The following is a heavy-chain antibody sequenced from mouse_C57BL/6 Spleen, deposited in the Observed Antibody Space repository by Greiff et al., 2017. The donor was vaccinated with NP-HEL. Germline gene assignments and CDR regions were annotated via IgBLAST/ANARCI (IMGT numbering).Heavy chain of an antibody. CDR1: GFSLTSYG. Sequence: VMLVESGPGLVQPSQSLSITCTVSGFSLTSYGVHWVRQSPGKGLEWLGVIWSGGSTDYNAAFISRLSISKDNSKSQVFFKMNSLQADDTAIYYCASHYYGSSYWYFDVWGTGTTVTVSS. CDR2: IWSGGST. CDR3: ASHYYGSSYWYFDV. J-gene: IGHJ1*03. V-gene: IGHV2-2*01. D-gene: IGHD1-1*01.